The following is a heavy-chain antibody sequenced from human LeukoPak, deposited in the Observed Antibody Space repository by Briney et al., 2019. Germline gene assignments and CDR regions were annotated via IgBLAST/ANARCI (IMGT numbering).Heavy chain of an antibody. D-gene: IGHD3-22*01. V-gene: IGHV3-30*02. CDR2: IRYDGSNK. CDR1: GFTFSNYG. CDR3: AKDRDDSSGYYYPSPYYFEY. J-gene: IGHJ4*02. Sequence: PGGSLRLSCAASGFTFSNYGMHWVRQAPGKGLEWVAFIRYDGSNKYYGDSVKGRFTISRDNSKNTLYLQMNSLRVEDTAVYYCAKDRDDSSGYYYPSPYYFEYWGQGTLVTVSS.